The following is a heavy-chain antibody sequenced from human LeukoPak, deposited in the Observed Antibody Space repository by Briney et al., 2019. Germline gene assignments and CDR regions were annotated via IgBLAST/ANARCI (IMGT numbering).Heavy chain of an antibody. Sequence: SVKVSCKASGGTFNSYAISWVRQAPGQGLEWMGGIMPLFGTANYAQEFQGRVTFTTDGSASTAYMEVSSLRSEDTAVYYCASGSLGDGYGVGDYYQYMDVWGKGTTVTVSS. D-gene: IGHD5-24*01. V-gene: IGHV1-69*05. J-gene: IGHJ6*03. CDR2: IMPLFGTA. CDR1: GGTFNSYA. CDR3: ASGSLGDGYGVGDYYQYMDV.